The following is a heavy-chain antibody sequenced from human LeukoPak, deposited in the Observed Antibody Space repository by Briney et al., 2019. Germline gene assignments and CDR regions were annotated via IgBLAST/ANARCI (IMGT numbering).Heavy chain of an antibody. Sequence: SVTVSCKASGGTFSSYAISWVRQAPGQGREWMGGIIPIFGTANYAQKFQGRVTITADESTSTAYMELSSLRSEDTAVYYCARWAATMAGGAHYYYYGMDVWGKGTTVTVSS. CDR3: ARWAATMAGGAHYYYYGMDV. D-gene: IGHD5-12*01. CDR1: GGTFSSYA. V-gene: IGHV1-69*13. J-gene: IGHJ6*04. CDR2: IIPIFGTA.